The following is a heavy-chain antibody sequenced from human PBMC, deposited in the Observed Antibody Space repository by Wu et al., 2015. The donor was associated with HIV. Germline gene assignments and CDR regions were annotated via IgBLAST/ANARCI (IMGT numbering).Heavy chain of an antibody. Sequence: QLVQSGPEVKKPGTSVKVSCQASGYTITTYDFNWVRQAPGQGLEWMGWMNSNNGKTGYGQKFQGRVAMTRNISTRTAYMELSGLKSEDTAVYYCATSYYGSGSYPTFYYYYAMDVWGQGTTVTVSS. CDR2: MNSNNGKT. CDR1: GYTITTYD. CDR3: ATSYYGSGSYPTFYYYYAMDV. D-gene: IGHD3-10*01. V-gene: IGHV1-8*01. J-gene: IGHJ6*02.